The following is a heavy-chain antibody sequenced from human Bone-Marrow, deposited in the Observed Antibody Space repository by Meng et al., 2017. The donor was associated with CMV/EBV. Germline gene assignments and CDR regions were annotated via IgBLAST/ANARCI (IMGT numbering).Heavy chain of an antibody. CDR2: INWYGDRT. J-gene: IGHJ4*02. CDR3: AKGIVVVPAARYFDY. Sequence: GESLKISCAASGFTFDDYAMHWVRQAPGKGLEWVSLINWYGDRTYYADSVKGRFTISRDNSKNTLYLQMNSLRAEDTAVYYCAKGIVVVPAARYFDYWGQGTLVTVSS. V-gene: IGHV3-43D*03. D-gene: IGHD2-2*01. CDR1: GFTFDDYA.